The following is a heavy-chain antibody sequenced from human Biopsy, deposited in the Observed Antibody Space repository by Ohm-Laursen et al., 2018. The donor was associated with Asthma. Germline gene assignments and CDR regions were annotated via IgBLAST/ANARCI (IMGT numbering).Heavy chain of an antibody. Sequence: GSLRLSCTASGFTFSSYAMSWVRQAPGKGLEWVSSISSSGASTYYADSVKGRFTISRDNSKNTLYLQMSSLRADDTAVYYCAKGGTYTTDRYAYWGQGSLVTASS. V-gene: IGHV3-23*01. J-gene: IGHJ4*02. CDR1: GFTFSSYA. CDR2: ISSSGAST. CDR3: AKGGTYTTDRYAY. D-gene: IGHD1-26*01.